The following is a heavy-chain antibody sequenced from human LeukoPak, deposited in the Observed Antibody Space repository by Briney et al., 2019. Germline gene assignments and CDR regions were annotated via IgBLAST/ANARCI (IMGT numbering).Heavy chain of an antibody. CDR1: GFTFSSYE. V-gene: IGHV3-23*01. CDR3: AKGTLRLHRWFDP. D-gene: IGHD4-11*01. Sequence: GGSLRLSCAASGFTFSSYELSWVRRAPGKGLEWVSAISGSGGSTYYADSVKGRFTISRDKSKNTLYLQMNSLRAEDTAVYYCAKGTLRLHRWFDPWGQGTLVTVSS. CDR2: ISGSGGST. J-gene: IGHJ5*02.